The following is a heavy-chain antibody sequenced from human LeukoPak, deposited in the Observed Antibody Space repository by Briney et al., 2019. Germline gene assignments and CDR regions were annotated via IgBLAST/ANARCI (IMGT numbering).Heavy chain of an antibody. V-gene: IGHV1-69*05. CDR1: GGTFSSYA. CDR3: ASYPYYYGSGSYYY. CDR2: ITPIFGTA. J-gene: IGHJ4*02. D-gene: IGHD3-10*01. Sequence: ASVKVSCKASGGTFSSYAISWVRQAPGQGLEWMGRITPIFGTANYAQKFQGRVTITTDESTSTAYMELSSLRSEDMAVYYCASYPYYYGSGSYYYWGQGTLVTVSS.